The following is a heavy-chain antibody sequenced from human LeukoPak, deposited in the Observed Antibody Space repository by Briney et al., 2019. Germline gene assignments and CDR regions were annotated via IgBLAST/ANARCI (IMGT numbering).Heavy chain of an antibody. CDR1: GFTFGDYA. Sequence: GGSLRLSCTASGFTFGDYAMSWFRQAPGKGLEWVSYISSSSSTMYYAASVKGRFSISRDNAQNSLYLQMNSLRAEDTAVYYCVRDHHRRLYDSQARDTFDIWGQGTMVTVSS. CDR2: ISSSSSTM. CDR3: VRDHHRRLYDSQARDTFDI. D-gene: IGHD3-22*01. V-gene: IGHV3-48*01. J-gene: IGHJ3*02.